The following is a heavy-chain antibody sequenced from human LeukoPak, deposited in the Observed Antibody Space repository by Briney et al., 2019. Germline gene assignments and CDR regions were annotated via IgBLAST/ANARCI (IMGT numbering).Heavy chain of an antibody. J-gene: IGHJ4*02. Sequence: SVKVSCKASGGTFSSYAISWVRQAPGQGLEWMGRIIPILGIANYAQKFQGRVTITAGKSTSTAYMELSSLRSEDTAVYYCAAAGTGAYYFDYWGQGTLVTVSS. CDR1: GGTFSSYA. CDR2: IIPILGIA. D-gene: IGHD6-13*01. V-gene: IGHV1-69*04. CDR3: AAAGTGAYYFDY.